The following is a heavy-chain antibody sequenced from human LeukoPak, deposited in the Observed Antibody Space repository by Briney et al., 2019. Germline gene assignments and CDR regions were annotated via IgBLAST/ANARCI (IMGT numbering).Heavy chain of an antibody. CDR1: GGSISSSNW. CDR2: IYHSGRT. V-gene: IGHV4-4*02. D-gene: IGHD6-19*01. CDR3: ARFGTGWYYFDY. Sequence: PSETLSLTCAVSGGSISSSNWWSWVRQPPGKGLEWIGEIYHSGRTNYNPSLKRRVTISVDTSKNQFSLKLTSVTAADTAVYYCARFGTGWYYFDYWGQGTLVTVSS. J-gene: IGHJ4*02.